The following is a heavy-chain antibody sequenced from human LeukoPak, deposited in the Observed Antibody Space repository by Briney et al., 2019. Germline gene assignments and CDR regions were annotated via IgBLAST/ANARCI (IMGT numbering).Heavy chain of an antibody. V-gene: IGHV4-38-2*02. CDR2: IYRSGYT. Sequence: SETLSLTCTVSNSSMTSGYYWGWIRQPPGKGLEWIGSIYRSGYTYYSPSLKSRVTISLDTSKSQFYLNLSSVTAADTAIYFCARDPTGPRRQHNWGQGILVTVSS. CDR3: ARDPTGPRRQHN. CDR1: NSSMTSGYY. J-gene: IGHJ4*02. D-gene: IGHD1-14*01.